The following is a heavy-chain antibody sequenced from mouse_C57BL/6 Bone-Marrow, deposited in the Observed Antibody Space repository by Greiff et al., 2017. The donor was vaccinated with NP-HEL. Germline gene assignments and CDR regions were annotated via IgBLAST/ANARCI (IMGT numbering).Heavy chain of an antibody. CDR1: GYSFTGYY. J-gene: IGHJ4*01. D-gene: IGHD1-1*01. CDR2: INPSTGGT. CDR3: ARPPLTTVVARGAMDY. Sequence: VQLQQSGPELVKPGASVKISCKASGYSFTGYYMNWVKQSPEKSLEWIGEINPSTGGTTYNQKFKAKATLTVDKSSRTAYMQLKSLTSEDSAVYYCARPPLTTVVARGAMDYWGQGTSVTVSS. V-gene: IGHV1-42*01.